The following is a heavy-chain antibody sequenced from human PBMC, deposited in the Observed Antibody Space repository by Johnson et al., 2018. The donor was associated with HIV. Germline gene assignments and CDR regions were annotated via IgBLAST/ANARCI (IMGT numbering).Heavy chain of an antibody. V-gene: IGHV3-66*01. CDR3: AGSGGYHNAFDI. Sequence: VQLVESGGGLIQPGGSLRLSCAASGFTFSRNYMTWVRQAPGKGLEWVSVIYSGGNTYSAVSVKRRFTTSRDNSKNSVFLQMNSLRVEDTAVYYCAGSGGYHNAFDIWGQGTMVTVSS. J-gene: IGHJ3*02. CDR1: GFTFSRNY. CDR2: IYSGGNT. D-gene: IGHD6-13*01.